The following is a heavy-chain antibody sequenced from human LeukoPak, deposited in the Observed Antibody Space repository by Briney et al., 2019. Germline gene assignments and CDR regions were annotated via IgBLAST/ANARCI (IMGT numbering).Heavy chain of an antibody. J-gene: IGHJ5*02. CDR2: IKQDGSEK. V-gene: IGHV3-7*01. CDR3: ARVKVVATILWFDP. D-gene: IGHD5-12*01. Sequence: PSETLSLTCTVSGGSISSSSYYWGWIRQPPGKGLEWVANIKQDGSEKYYVDSVKGRFTISRDNAKNSLYLQMNSLRAEDTAVYYCARVKVVATILWFDPWGQGTLVTVSS. CDR1: GGSISSSSYY.